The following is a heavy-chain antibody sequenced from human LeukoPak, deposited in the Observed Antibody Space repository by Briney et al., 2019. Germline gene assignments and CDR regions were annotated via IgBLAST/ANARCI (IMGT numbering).Heavy chain of an antibody. CDR2: IYPGDSDT. CDR3: ASAAPDAFDI. V-gene: IGHV5-51*01. CDR1: GYSFTIYW. D-gene: IGHD6-25*01. J-gene: IGHJ3*02. Sequence: RGESLKISCKISGYSFTIYWIAQVRQMPGKGLEWMGIIYPGDSDTRYSPSFQGQVTISADKSISTAYLQWSSLKASDTATYYCASAAPDAFDIWGQGTMVTVSS.